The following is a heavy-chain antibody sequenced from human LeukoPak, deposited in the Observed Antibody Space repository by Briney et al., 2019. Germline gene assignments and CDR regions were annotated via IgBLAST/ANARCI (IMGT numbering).Heavy chain of an antibody. CDR2: IKEDGSEK. J-gene: IGHJ4*02. Sequence: GGSLRLTCAASGFTFSSYWISWVRQAPGKGLEWVANIKEDGSEKYYVDSVKGGLTISRDTAKSSLYLQMNSLRAEDTAVYYCARLRAGDYFDYWGQGTLVTVS. V-gene: IGHV3-7*02. CDR1: GFTFSSYW. CDR3: ARLRAGDYFDY. D-gene: IGHD6-19*01.